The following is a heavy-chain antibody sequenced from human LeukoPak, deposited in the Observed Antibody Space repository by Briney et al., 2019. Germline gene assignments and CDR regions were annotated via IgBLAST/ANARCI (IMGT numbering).Heavy chain of an antibody. V-gene: IGHV3-7*02. D-gene: IGHD6-13*01. CDR3: ARGSIAAAGLAFDY. CDR1: GFRFSDSW. Sequence: GGSLSLSCAASGFRFSDSWMTWVRQTPGKGLQWVASIHEDAGEKQYVESVRGRFTISRDNSKNTLYLQMNSLRAEDTAVYYCARGSIAAAGLAFDYWGQGTLVTVSS. J-gene: IGHJ4*02. CDR2: IHEDAGEK.